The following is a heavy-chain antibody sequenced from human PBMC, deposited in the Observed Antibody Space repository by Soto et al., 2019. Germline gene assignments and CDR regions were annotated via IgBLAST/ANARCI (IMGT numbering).Heavy chain of an antibody. J-gene: IGHJ4*02. V-gene: IGHV3-48*01. D-gene: IGHD2-2*02. Sequence: GGSLRLSCAASGFTFSSYSMNWVRQAPGKGLEWVSYISSSSSTIYYADSVKGRFTISRDNAKNLLYLQMNSLRAEDTAVYYCARVYCSSTSCYRSYFDYWGQGTLVTVSS. CDR2: ISSSSSTI. CDR1: GFTFSSYS. CDR3: ARVYCSSTSCYRSYFDY.